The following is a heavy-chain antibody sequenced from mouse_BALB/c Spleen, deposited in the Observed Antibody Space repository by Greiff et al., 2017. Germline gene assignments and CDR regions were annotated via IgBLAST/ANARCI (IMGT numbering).Heavy chain of an antibody. Sequence: EVHLVESGPGLVKPSQSLSLTCSVTGYSITSGYYWNWIRQFPGNKLEWMGYISYDGSNNYNPSLKNRISITRDTSKNQFFLKLNSVTTEDTATYYCARDMITTGFDYWGQGTTLTVSS. CDR2: ISYDGSN. J-gene: IGHJ2*01. V-gene: IGHV3-6*02. D-gene: IGHD2-4*01. CDR3: ARDMITTGFDY. CDR1: GYSITSGYY.